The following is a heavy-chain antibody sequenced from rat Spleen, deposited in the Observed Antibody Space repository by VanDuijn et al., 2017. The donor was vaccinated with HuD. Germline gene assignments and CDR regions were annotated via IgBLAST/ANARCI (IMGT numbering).Heavy chain of an antibody. CDR3: ARHEYYDGSYYHYFDY. CDR2: ITNTGGST. J-gene: IGHJ2*01. CDR1: GFTFNNYW. Sequence: EVQLVESGGGLVQPGRSLKLSCVASGFTFNNYWMTWIRQAPGKGLEWVASITNTGGSTYYPDSVKGRFTISRDNAKSTLYLQMDSLRSEDTATYYCARHEYYDGSYYHYFDYWGQGVMVTVSS. V-gene: IGHV5-31*01. D-gene: IGHD1-12*02.